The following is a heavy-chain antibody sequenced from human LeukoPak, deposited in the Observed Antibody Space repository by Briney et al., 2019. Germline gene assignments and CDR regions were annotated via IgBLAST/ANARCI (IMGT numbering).Heavy chain of an antibody. J-gene: IGHJ4*02. V-gene: IGHV3-30-3*01. CDR2: ISYDGSSK. CDR1: GFTFSSYA. Sequence: PGGSLRLSCAASGFTFSSYAMHWVRQAPGKGLEWVAVISYDGSSKYYADSVKGRFTISRGNSKNTLYLQMNSLRAEDTAVYYCARVRALRYFDWFSPTWWGQGTLVTVSS. CDR3: ARVRALRYFDWFSPTW. D-gene: IGHD3-9*01.